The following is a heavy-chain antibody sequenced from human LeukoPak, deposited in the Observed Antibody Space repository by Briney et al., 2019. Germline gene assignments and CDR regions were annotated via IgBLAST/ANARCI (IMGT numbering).Heavy chain of an antibody. V-gene: IGHV3-21*04. D-gene: IGHD6-13*01. CDR1: GFTFSSYS. J-gene: IGHJ1*01. CDR3: AKMVAAGNMYPLRPQH. Sequence: GGSLRLSCAASGFTFSSYSMNWVRQAPGKGLEWVSSISSSSSYIYYADSVKGRFTISRDNAKNSLYLQMNSLRVEDTALYYCAKMVAAGNMYPLRPQHWGQGTLVTVSS. CDR2: ISSSSSYI.